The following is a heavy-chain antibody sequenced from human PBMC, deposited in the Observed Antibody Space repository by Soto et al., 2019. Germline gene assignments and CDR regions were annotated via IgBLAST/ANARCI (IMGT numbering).Heavy chain of an antibody. CDR1: GFTFSGYA. V-gene: IGHV3-30-3*01. Sequence: QVQLVESGGGVVQPGRSLRLSCAASGFTFSGYAMHWVRQAPGKGLEWVAVISNDGSNKYYADSVKGRFTISRDNSKNTLYLQMNSLRAEDTAVYYCARGPSRAGYIDYWGQGTLVTVSS. D-gene: IGHD6-6*01. CDR3: ARGPSRAGYIDY. CDR2: ISNDGSNK. J-gene: IGHJ4*02.